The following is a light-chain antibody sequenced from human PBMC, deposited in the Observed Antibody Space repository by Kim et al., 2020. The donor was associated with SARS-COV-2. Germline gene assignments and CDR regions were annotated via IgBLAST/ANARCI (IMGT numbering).Light chain of an antibody. J-gene: IGKJ2*01. V-gene: IGKV3-20*01. Sequence: LSPGERATLSCRASQSVASNHLAWFQQKPGQAPRLLIYGTSSRATGIPDRFSASESGTDFTLTSGRLEPEDFAVYYCQQYDRSPYTFGQGTKLEI. CDR1: QSVASNH. CDR2: GTS. CDR3: QQYDRSPYT.